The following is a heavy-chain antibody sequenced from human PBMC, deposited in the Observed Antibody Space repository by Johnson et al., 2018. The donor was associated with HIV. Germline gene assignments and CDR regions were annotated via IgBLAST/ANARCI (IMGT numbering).Heavy chain of an antibody. CDR2: IRYDGSNK. Sequence: QVQLVESGGGVVQPGRSLRLSCAASGFTFSSYGMQWVRQAPGKGLEWVAVIRYDGSNKDYADSVKGRFPISRDNSKNTLYLQMNSLRPEDTAVYYCARPMGTYYNFWSGSNAFDIWGQGTMVTVSS. D-gene: IGHD3-3*01. J-gene: IGHJ3*02. V-gene: IGHV3-33*01. CDR3: ARPMGTYYNFWSGSNAFDI. CDR1: GFTFSSYG.